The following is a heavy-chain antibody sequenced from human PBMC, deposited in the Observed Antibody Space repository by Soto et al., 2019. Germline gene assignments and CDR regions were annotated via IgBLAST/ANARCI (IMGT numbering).Heavy chain of an antibody. V-gene: IGHV1-18*01. CDR2: ISAYNGNT. CDR1: GYTFTSYG. Sequence: QVQLVQSGAEVKKPGASVKVSCKASGYTFTSYGISWVRQAPGQGLEWMGWISAYNGNTNYAQKLQGRVTMTTDTSPSTAYMELRSLRSDDTAVYYCARDPPRYGAGRYGMDVWGQGTTVTVSS. J-gene: IGHJ6*02. CDR3: ARDPPRYGAGRYGMDV. D-gene: IGHD3-10*01.